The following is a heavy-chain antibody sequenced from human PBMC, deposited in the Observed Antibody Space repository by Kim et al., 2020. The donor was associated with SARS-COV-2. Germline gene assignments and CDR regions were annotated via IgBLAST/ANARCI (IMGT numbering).Heavy chain of an antibody. Sequence: SETLSLTCTVSGGSISSYYWSWIRQPPGKGLEWIGYIYYSGSTNYNPSLKSRVTISVDTSKNQFSLKLSSVTAADTAVYYCARDRELYGDYYYMDVWGKGTTVTVSS. V-gene: IGHV4-59*01. CDR2: IYYSGST. CDR3: ARDRELYGDYYYMDV. J-gene: IGHJ6*03. D-gene: IGHD4-17*01. CDR1: GGSISSYY.